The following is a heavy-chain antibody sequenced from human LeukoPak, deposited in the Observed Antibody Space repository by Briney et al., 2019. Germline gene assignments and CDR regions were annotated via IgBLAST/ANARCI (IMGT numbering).Heavy chain of an antibody. CDR1: GFTFSSYA. D-gene: IGHD3-22*01. Sequence: GGSLRLSCAASGFTFSSYAMSWVRQAPGKGLEWASAISGSGGSTYYADSVKGRFTISRDNSKNTLYLQMNSLRAEDTAVYYCAKDLSRRVVTMIVVGRYDAFDIWGQGTMVTVSS. CDR2: ISGSGGST. V-gene: IGHV3-23*01. J-gene: IGHJ3*02. CDR3: AKDLSRRVVTMIVVGRYDAFDI.